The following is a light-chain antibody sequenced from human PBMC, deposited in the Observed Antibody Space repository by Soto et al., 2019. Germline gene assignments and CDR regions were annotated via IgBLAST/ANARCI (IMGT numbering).Light chain of an antibody. CDR3: QQYNSYSPYT. J-gene: IGKJ2*01. V-gene: IGKV1-5*03. Sequence: DIQMTQSPSTLSASVGDRVTITCRASQSISSWLAWYQQKPGKAPKLLIYKASILESGVPSRFSGIGSGTEFTLTISSLQPDDFATYYCQQYNSYSPYTFGHGTKLEIK. CDR1: QSISSW. CDR2: KAS.